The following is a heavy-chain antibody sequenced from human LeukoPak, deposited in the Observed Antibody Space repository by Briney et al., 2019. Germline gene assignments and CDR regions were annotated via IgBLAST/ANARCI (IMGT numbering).Heavy chain of an antibody. J-gene: IGHJ3*02. V-gene: IGHV4-39*01. CDR2: IYYSGST. CDR3: ARGYCSSTSCYPFDAFDI. Sequence: SETLSLTCTVSGGSISSSSYYWGWIRPPPGQGLEWYGCIYYSGSTYYNPSLKSRVTISVDTSKNQFSLKLSSVTAADTAVYYCARGYCSSTSCYPFDAFDIWGQGTMVTVSS. D-gene: IGHD2-2*01. CDR1: GGSISSSSYY.